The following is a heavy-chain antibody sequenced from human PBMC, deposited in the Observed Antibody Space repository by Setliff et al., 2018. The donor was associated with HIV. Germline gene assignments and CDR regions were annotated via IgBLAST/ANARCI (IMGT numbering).Heavy chain of an antibody. J-gene: IGHJ6*03. CDR3: AREKVWGYSSLTGDYYYYYMDV. V-gene: IGHV3-7*03. CDR2: IKQDGSEK. D-gene: IGHD4-4*01. CDR1: GFSFDDYS. Sequence: PGGSLRLSCAASGFSFDDYSMNWVRQAPGKGLEWVANIKQDGSEKNYVDSVKGRFTISRDNAKNSLYLQMNSLRAEDTAVYYCAREKVWGYSSLTGDYYYYYMDVWGKGTTVTAP.